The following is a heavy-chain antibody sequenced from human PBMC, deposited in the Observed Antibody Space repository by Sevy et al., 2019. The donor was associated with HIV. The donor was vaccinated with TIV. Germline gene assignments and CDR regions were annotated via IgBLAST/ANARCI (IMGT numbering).Heavy chain of an antibody. CDR1: GFTFSSYS. D-gene: IGHD6-19*01. CDR2: ISSSSSTI. J-gene: IGHJ4*02. Sequence: GGSLRLSCAASGFTFSSYSKNWVRQAPGKGLEWVSYISSSSSTIYYADSVKGRFTISRDNAKNSLYLQMNSLRDEDTAVYYCARDMEGDSSGWYGGGNFDYWGQGTLVTVSS. CDR3: ARDMEGDSSGWYGGGNFDY. V-gene: IGHV3-48*02.